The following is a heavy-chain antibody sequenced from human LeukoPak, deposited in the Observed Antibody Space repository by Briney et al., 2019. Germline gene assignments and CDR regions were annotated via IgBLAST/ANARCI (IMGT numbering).Heavy chain of an antibody. D-gene: IGHD3-16*02. J-gene: IGHJ4*02. CDR3: TTEYDYVWGSYRYILSLDY. CDR1: GFTFSSYA. V-gene: IGHV3-15*01. CDR2: IKSKTDGGTT. Sequence: GGSLRLSCAASGFTFSSYAMSWVRQAPGKGLEWVGRIKSKTDGGTTGYAAPVKGRFTISRDDSKNTLYLQMNSLKTEDTAVYYCTTEYDYVWGSYRYILSLDYWGQGTLVTVSS.